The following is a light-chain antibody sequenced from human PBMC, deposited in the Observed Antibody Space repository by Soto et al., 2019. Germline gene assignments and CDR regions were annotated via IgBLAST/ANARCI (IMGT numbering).Light chain of an antibody. V-gene: IGKV1-5*01. J-gene: IGKJ3*01. Sequence: DIQMTQSPSTLSASVGDRVTITCRASQSISSWLAWYQQKPGKAPKLLIYDASSLESGVPSRFSGSGSGTEFTLTISSLKPDEFATYYCQQYNSYSAFGTGTKVDIK. CDR2: DAS. CDR1: QSISSW. CDR3: QQYNSYSA.